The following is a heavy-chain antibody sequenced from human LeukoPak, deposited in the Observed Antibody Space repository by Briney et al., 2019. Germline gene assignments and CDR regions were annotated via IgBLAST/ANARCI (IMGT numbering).Heavy chain of an antibody. CDR2: IYSGGST. J-gene: IGHJ6*02. CDR3: ARDESSKYYYYYGMDV. CDR1: GFTVSSNY. Sequence: GGSLSLSCAASGFTVSSNYMSWVRQAPGKGLEWVSVIYSGGSTYYADSVKGRFTISRDNSKNTLYLQMNSLRAEDTAVYYCARDESSKYYYYYGMDVWGQGTTVTVSS. V-gene: IGHV3-53*01. D-gene: IGHD6-13*01.